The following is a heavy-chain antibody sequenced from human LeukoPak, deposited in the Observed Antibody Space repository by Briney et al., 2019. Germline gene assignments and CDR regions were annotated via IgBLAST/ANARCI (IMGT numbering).Heavy chain of an antibody. Sequence: GSLRLSCAASGFTFSSYAMHWVRQAPGKGLEWVAFIRYDGSNKYYADSVKGRFTISRDDSKNTLYLQMNSLRAEDTAVYYCAKVPGAVVSAGAFDIWGQGTMVTVSS. D-gene: IGHD4-23*01. CDR3: AKVPGAVVSAGAFDI. J-gene: IGHJ3*02. CDR1: GFTFSSYA. CDR2: IRYDGSNK. V-gene: IGHV3-30*02.